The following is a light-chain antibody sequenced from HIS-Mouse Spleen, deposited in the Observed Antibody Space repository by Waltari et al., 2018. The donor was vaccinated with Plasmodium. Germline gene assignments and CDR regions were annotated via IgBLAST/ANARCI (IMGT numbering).Light chain of an antibody. CDR1: SSNIGSNY. V-gene: IGLV1-47*01. Sequence: QSVLPQPPSASGTPGQRVTISCSGSSSNIGSNYVYWYQQLPGTAPKLLIYRNNQRPSGVPDRFAGSKCGPSASLAISGLRSEEEADYYCAAWDDSLSGRVFGGGTKLTVL. CDR2: RNN. CDR3: AAWDDSLSGRV. J-gene: IGLJ3*02.